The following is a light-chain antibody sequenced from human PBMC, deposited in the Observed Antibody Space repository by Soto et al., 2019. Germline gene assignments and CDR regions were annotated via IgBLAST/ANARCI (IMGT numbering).Light chain of an antibody. J-gene: IGLJ1*01. Sequence: QSVLTQPPSASGSPGQSVTISCTGTSSDVGDYNFVSWYQQHPGTAPKLMIYEVSERPSGVPDRFSGSKSGNTASLTVSGLQAEDEADYYCSSFSGSNNYVFGTGTKVTVL. CDR2: EVS. CDR1: SSDVGDYNF. CDR3: SSFSGSNNYV. V-gene: IGLV2-8*01.